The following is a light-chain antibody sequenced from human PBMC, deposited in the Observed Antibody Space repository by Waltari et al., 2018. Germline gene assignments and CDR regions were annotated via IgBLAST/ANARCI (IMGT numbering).Light chain of an antibody. Sequence: QFVLTQPPSVSAAPGQKVTISCSGSTSNIGNNYISWYQQLPGTAPKLLIYDNNNSPSVIPDRFSGSKSGTSATLGSTGLQTGDEADYYCAAWDTSLDGYVFGTGTKVTVL. CDR1: TSNIGNNY. J-gene: IGLJ1*01. CDR3: AAWDTSLDGYV. V-gene: IGLV1-51*01. CDR2: DNN.